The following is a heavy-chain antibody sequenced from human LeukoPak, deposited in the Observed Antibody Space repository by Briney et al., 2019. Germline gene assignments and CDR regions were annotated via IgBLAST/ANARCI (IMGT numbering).Heavy chain of an antibody. CDR3: AKGGVVVTAIYDY. D-gene: IGHD2-21*02. CDR2: IRYDGSNK. J-gene: IGHJ4*02. Sequence: GGSLRLSCAAYGFTFSSYGMHWVRQAPGKGLEWVAFIRYDGSNKYYADSVKGRFTISRDNSKNTLYLQMNSLRAEDTAVYYCAKGGVVVTAIYDYWGQGTLVTVSS. V-gene: IGHV3-30*02. CDR1: GFTFSSYG.